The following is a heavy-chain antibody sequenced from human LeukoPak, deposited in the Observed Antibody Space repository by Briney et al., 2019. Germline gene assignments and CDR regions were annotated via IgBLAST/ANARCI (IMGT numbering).Heavy chain of an antibody. CDR3: SGGRDIAVAGPGGYFDY. D-gene: IGHD6-19*01. CDR2: ISPGGDEV. V-gene: IGHV3-11*01. J-gene: IGHJ4*02. Sequence: RVSCVASGFSFRDYNMSWKRQAPGQGLEWISYISPGGDEVYFADSVKGRFTISRDNAKNSLFLQMSSLTAEDTAVYYCSGGRDIAVAGPGGYFDYWGQGSLVTVSS. CDR1: GFSFRDYN.